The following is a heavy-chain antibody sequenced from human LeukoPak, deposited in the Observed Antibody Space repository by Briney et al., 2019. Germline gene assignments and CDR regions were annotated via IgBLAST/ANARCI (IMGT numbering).Heavy chain of an antibody. Sequence: PGGSLRLSCAASGFTFSSYGMSWVRQAPGKGLEWVSAISGSGGSTYYADSVKGRFTISRDNSKNTLYLQMNSLRAEDTAVYYCAKGDVLLWFGGQGDFDYWGQGTLVTVSS. CDR2: ISGSGGST. D-gene: IGHD3-10*01. CDR3: AKGDVLLWFGGQGDFDY. CDR1: GFTFSSYG. V-gene: IGHV3-23*01. J-gene: IGHJ4*02.